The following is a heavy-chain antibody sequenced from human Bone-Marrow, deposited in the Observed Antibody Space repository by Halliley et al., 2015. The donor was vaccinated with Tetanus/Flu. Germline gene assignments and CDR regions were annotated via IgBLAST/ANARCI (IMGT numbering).Heavy chain of an antibody. Sequence: SLRLSCAAAGFTFSNYDMHWVRQATGKGLEWVSAIGSAGDTSYPGSVKGRFTISRENGKNSLYFQMNSLRAGDTAVYYCARAMLRGYDVFDIWGQGTTVTVSS. CDR2: IGSAGDT. J-gene: IGHJ3*02. CDR1: GFTFSNYD. D-gene: IGHD3-10*01. CDR3: ARAMLRGYDVFDI. V-gene: IGHV3-13*01.